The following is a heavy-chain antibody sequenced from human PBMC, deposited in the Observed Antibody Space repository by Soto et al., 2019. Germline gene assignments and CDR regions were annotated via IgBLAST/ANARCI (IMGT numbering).Heavy chain of an antibody. J-gene: IGHJ4*02. CDR2: IYYSGST. V-gene: IGHV4-31*03. CDR3: ARDVANYYDSSGYYYGYFDY. CDR1: GGSISSGGYY. D-gene: IGHD3-22*01. Sequence: PSETLSLTCTVSGGSISSGGYYWSWIRQHPGKGLEWIGYIYYSGSTYYNPSLKSRVTISVDTSKNQFSLKLSSVTAADTAVYYCARDVANYYDSSGYYYGYFDYWGQGTLVTVSS.